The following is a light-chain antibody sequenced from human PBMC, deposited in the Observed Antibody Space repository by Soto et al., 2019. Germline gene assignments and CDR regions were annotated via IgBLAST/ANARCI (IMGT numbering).Light chain of an antibody. CDR3: GSYTSSTTAV. V-gene: IGLV2-14*03. Sequence: QSALTQPASVSGSPGQSITVSCTGTSSDVGGYNYVSWYQQHPGKAPRLIIYDVSNRPSGVSNRFSGSKSGNTASLTISGLQADDEADYYCGSYTSSTTAVFGGGTKVTVL. CDR2: DVS. J-gene: IGLJ2*01. CDR1: SSDVGGYNY.